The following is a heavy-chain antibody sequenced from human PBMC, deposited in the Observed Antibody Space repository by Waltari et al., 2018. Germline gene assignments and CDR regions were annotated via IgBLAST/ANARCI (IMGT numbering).Heavy chain of an antibody. D-gene: IGHD3-10*01. CDR1: GYTFTSYD. CDR2: VKPNRGNT. Sequence: QVQLVQSGAEVKKPGASVKVSCKASGYTFTSYDINWVRQATGQGLEWMGWVKPNRGNTGDAQKFQGRVTMTRNTSISTAYMELSSLRAEETAVYYCAGSMVRGVIVYWGQGTLVTVSS. J-gene: IGHJ4*02. CDR3: AGSMVRGVIVY. V-gene: IGHV1-8*01.